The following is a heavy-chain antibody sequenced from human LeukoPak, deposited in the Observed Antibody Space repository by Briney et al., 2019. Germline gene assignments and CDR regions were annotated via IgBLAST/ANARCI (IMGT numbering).Heavy chain of an antibody. J-gene: IGHJ6*03. V-gene: IGHV3-21*01. CDR2: ISSSSSYI. D-gene: IGHD3-22*01. Sequence: GGSLRLSCAASGFTFSSYSMNWVRQAPGKGLEWVSSISSSSSYIYYADTVKGRFTISRDNAKNSLYLQMNSLRAEDTAVYYCASGVGDDSSGYYYYYYYMDVWGKGTTVTVSS. CDR3: ASGVGDDSSGYYYYYYYMDV. CDR1: GFTFSSYS.